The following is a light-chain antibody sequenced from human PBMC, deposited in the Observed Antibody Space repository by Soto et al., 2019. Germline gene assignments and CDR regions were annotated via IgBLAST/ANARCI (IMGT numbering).Light chain of an antibody. Sequence: QSVLTQPPSASGTPGQRVTISCSGSSSNIGSNYVYWYQQLPGTAPKLLIYXXXXXXSGVPDRFSGSKSGTSASLAISGLXXXXXXXXXCAAWDDSLSGWVFGGGTKLTVL. CDR1: SSNIGSNY. J-gene: IGLJ3*02. V-gene: IGLV1-47*01. CDR3: AAWDDSLSGWV. CDR2: XXX.